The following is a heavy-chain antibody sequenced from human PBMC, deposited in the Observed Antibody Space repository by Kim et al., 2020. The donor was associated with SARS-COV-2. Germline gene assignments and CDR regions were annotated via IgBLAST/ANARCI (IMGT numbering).Heavy chain of an antibody. V-gene: IGHV4-39*01. Sequence: TSYTPSLKSRVTLSVDTAKNQCALKLSSVTAADTAVYYGARQVGATLHDYWGQGTLVTVSS. D-gene: IGHD1-26*01. CDR3: ARQVGATLHDY. J-gene: IGHJ4*02. CDR2: T.